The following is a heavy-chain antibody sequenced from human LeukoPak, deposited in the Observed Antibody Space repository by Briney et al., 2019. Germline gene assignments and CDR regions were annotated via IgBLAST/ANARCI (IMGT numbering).Heavy chain of an antibody. V-gene: IGHV3-23*01. CDR1: GFTFSSYA. D-gene: IGHD2-8*01. CDR2: ISGSGGST. J-gene: IGHJ6*03. CDR3: AKVLYGRSYYYYMDV. Sequence: GGSLRLSCAASGFTFSSYAMSWVRQAPGKGLEWVSAISGSGGSTYYADSVKGRFTISRDISKNTLYLQMNSLRAEDTAVYYCAKVLYGRSYYYYMDVWGKGTTVTVSS.